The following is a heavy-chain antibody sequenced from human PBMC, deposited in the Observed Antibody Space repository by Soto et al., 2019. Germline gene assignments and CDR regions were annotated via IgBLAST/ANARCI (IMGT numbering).Heavy chain of an antibody. CDR2: INPSGST. V-gene: IGHV4-34*01. Sequence: QVQLQQWGAGLLKPSETLSLTCAVYGGSFSGYYWSWIRQPPGKGLEWIGEINPSGSTNYNPSLKSRVTISVDTSKNQFSLKLSSVTAADTAVYYCARWRIVVVPAAMRRYYYYYGMDVWGQGTTVTVSS. J-gene: IGHJ6*02. CDR3: ARWRIVVVPAAMRRYYYYYGMDV. D-gene: IGHD2-2*01. CDR1: GGSFSGYY.